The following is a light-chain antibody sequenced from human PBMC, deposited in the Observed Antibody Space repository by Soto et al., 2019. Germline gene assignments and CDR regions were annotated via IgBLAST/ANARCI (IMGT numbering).Light chain of an antibody. CDR1: QSVSSY. CDR2: DAS. CDR3: QQRSHWPPA. J-gene: IGKJ2*01. V-gene: IGKV3-11*01. Sequence: EIVLTQSPATLSLSPGEIATLSCSASQSVSSYLAWYQQKPGQAPRLLICDASNRATGIPARFSGSGSVTDFTLTNSSLEPEDFAVYYCQQRSHWPPAFGQGTKVEIK.